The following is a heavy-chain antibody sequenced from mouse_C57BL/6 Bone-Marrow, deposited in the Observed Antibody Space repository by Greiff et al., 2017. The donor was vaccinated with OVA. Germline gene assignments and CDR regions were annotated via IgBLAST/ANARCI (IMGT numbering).Heavy chain of an antibody. V-gene: IGHV1-9*01. CDR2: IFPGSGST. CDR1: GYTFTGYW. J-gene: IGHJ2*01. D-gene: IGHD1-1*01. CDR3: ARRNYYGSVGLDY. Sequence: QVQLQQSGAELMKPGASVKLSCKATGYTFTGYWIEWVKQRPGHGLEWIGEIFPGSGSTNSNEKFKGKATFTADTSSDTAYLQLSSLTTEDTANYYSARRNYYGSVGLDYWGQGTTLTVSS.